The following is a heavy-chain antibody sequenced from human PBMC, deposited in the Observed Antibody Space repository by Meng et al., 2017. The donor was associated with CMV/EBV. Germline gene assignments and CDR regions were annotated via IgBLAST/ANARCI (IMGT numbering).Heavy chain of an antibody. D-gene: IGHD5-12*01. V-gene: IGHV4-39*07. Sequence: VPGGLIHGGGYSGSWIRKPPGKGHEWFGSIYYRGSTYYTASSKSRVTISVDKSKNQFSLKLSSVTAADTAVYYCARDLPPQCSGYDPGSALAKNWFDPWGQGTLVTVSS. J-gene: IGHJ5*02. CDR3: ARDLPPQCSGYDPGSALAKNWFDP. CDR2: IYYRGST. CDR1: GGLIHGGGYS.